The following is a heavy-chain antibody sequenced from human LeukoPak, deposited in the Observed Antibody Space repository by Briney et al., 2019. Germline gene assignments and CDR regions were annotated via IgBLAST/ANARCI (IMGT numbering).Heavy chain of an antibody. J-gene: IGHJ4*02. CDR3: ARSYDNSGYSVGFDY. D-gene: IGHD3-22*01. V-gene: IGHV4-4*07. CDR2: IFTSGTT. Sequence: SETLSLTCTVSGGSMNSYYWSWIRQPAEKALEWIGRIFTSGTTNYNPSLNSRVTMSVHTSKNQFSLKLSSVTAADTAVYYCARSYDNSGYSVGFDYWGQGTLVTVSS. CDR1: GGSMNSYY.